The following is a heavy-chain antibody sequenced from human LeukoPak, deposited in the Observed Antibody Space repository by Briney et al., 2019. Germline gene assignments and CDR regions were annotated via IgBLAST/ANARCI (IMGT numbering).Heavy chain of an antibody. CDR1: GFTFSNYA. D-gene: IGHD3-22*01. CDR3: AKVNPDSSGFYSPFDY. Sequence: GGSLRLSGAASGFTFSNYAMSWVRQAPGKGLEWVSVIGNSGGSTYYADSVKGRFSISRDNSKNTLYLQMNSLRAEDTAVYYCAKVNPDSSGFYSPFDYWGQGTLVTVSS. CDR2: IGNSGGST. V-gene: IGHV3-23*01. J-gene: IGHJ4*02.